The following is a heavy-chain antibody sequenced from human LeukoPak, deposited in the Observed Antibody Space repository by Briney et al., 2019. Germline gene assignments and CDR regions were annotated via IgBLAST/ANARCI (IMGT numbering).Heavy chain of an antibody. CDR1: GFTFSSNS. CDR2: ISGSGDST. V-gene: IGHV3-23*01. CDR3: AKWSGFGDD. J-gene: IGHJ4*02. Sequence: GRSLRLSCAASGFTFSSNSMTWVRQTPGKGLEWVSGISGSGDSTFYADSAKGRFTISRDNSRNTLYLQVSSLRPEDTAVYYCAKWSGFGDDWGQGTLVTVSS. D-gene: IGHD3-10*01.